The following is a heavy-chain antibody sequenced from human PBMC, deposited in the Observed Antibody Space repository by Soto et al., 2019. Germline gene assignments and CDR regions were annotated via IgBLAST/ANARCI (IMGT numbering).Heavy chain of an antibody. J-gene: IGHJ4*02. CDR1: GFTASTKY. D-gene: IGHD3-16*01. V-gene: IGHV3-66*01. CDR2: IYSGGST. Sequence: EVQLVESGGGLVQPGGSLRLSCAASGFTASTKYMSWVRQAPGKGLEWVSVIYSGGSTFYADSVRGRFTISRDNSKNTVNLQMNGLRAEDTAVYYCARDPWAADYWGQGTLVTVSS. CDR3: ARDPWAADY.